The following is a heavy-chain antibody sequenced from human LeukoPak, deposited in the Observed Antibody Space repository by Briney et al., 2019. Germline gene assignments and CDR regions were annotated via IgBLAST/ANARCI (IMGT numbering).Heavy chain of an antibody. Sequence: PSETLSLTCTVSGYSISSGYYWGWIRQPPGKGLEWIGSIYHSGSTNYNPSLKSRVAISVDTSKNQFSLKLSSVTAADTAVYYCARLRGVWQWLRGAGRNNWFDPWGQGTLVTVSS. V-gene: IGHV4-38-2*02. CDR2: IYHSGST. CDR3: ARLRGVWQWLRGAGRNNWFDP. D-gene: IGHD6-19*01. CDR1: GYSISSGYY. J-gene: IGHJ5*02.